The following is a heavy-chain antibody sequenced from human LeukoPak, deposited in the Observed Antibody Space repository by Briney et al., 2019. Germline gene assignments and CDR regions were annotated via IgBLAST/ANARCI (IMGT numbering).Heavy chain of an antibody. CDR3: ARQDSSGWYLLGY. CDR2: IYPSGST. J-gene: IGHJ4*02. V-gene: IGHV4-4*07. Sequence: PSETLSLTCTVSVGSLSSYYWSCIRQPAGKGLEWIGRIYPSGSTTYNPSLTSRVTMSVDTSKNQFSLKLSSVTAADTAVYYCARQDSSGWYLLGYWGQGTLVTVSS. CDR1: VGSLSSYY. D-gene: IGHD6-19*01.